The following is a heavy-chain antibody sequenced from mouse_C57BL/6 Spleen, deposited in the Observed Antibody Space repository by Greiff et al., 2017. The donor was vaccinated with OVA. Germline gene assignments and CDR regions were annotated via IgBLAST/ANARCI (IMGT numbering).Heavy chain of an antibody. V-gene: IGHV1-5*01. Sequence: EVKLQEPGTVLVRPGASVKMSCKTSGYTFTSYWMHWVKQRPGQGLEWIGAIHPGDSDTSYNQKFKGKAKLTAVTSASTAYMELSSLTTEDSAVDYCTGDYYGSKDRGWIAYWGQGTLVTVSA. CDR1: GYTFTSYW. CDR2: IHPGDSDT. D-gene: IGHD1-1*01. J-gene: IGHJ3*01. CDR3: TGDYYGSKDRGWIAY.